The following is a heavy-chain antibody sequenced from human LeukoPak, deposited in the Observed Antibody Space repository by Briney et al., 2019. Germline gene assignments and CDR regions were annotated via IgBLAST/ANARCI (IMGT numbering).Heavy chain of an antibody. D-gene: IGHD2-2*01. CDR1: GFTVSSYY. CDR3: ARGPIVVGTYYYMDV. CDR2: IYSGGST. Sequence: GGSLRLSCAASGFTVSSYYMSWVRQAPGKGLEWVSVIYSGGSTNYADSVKGRFTISKDNAKNTLYLQMNSLRVEDTAVYYCARGPIVVGTYYYMDVWGKGTTVTVSS. V-gene: IGHV3-53*01. J-gene: IGHJ6*03.